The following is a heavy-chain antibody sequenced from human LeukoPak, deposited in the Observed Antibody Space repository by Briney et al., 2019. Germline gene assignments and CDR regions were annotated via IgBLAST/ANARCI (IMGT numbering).Heavy chain of an antibody. CDR1: GFTFSSYA. CDR2: IKQDGSEK. Sequence: PGGSLRLSCAASGFTFSSYAMSWVRQAPGKGLEWVANIKQDGSEKYYVDSVKGRFTISRDNAKNSLYLQMNSLRVEDTAVYYCASDKVAGSMAGSNFDYWGQGTLVTVSS. J-gene: IGHJ4*02. D-gene: IGHD6-19*01. CDR3: ASDKVAGSMAGSNFDY. V-gene: IGHV3-7*01.